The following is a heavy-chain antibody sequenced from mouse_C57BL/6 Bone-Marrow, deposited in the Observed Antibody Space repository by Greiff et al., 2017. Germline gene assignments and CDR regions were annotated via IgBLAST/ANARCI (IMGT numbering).Heavy chain of an antibody. V-gene: IGHV14-4*01. CDR2: IVPENGDT. J-gene: IGHJ3*01. D-gene: IGHD2-5*01. CDR3: TTSGSNYGGLFSY. Sequence: VQLQQSGAELVRPGASVKLSCTASGFNIKDDYMHWVKQRPEQGLEWIGWIVPENGDTENASKFQGKATLTADTSSNTAYLHLISLKSEDTAVYYFTTSGSNYGGLFSYWGQGTRVTVSA. CDR1: GFNIKDDY.